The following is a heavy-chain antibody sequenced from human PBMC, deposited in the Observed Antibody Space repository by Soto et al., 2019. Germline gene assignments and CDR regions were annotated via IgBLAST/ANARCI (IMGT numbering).Heavy chain of an antibody. J-gene: IGHJ4*02. Sequence: SETLSLTCDVSGASIATYYWSWIRQAPGKGLEWIGNVYHTVSTDYNSSLRSRVTISVDTSKNQFSLNMNSVTAADTAVYYCARRLFGSGWTPECWGQGDMVTVSS. D-gene: IGHD6-19*01. CDR1: GASIATYY. V-gene: IGHV4-59*01. CDR3: ARRLFGSGWTPEC. CDR2: VYHTVST.